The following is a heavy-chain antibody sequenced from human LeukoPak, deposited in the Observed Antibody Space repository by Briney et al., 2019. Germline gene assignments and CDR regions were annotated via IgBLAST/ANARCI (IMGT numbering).Heavy chain of an antibody. D-gene: IGHD4-17*01. V-gene: IGHV3-53*01. CDR3: AKDWGVTTHDAFDI. J-gene: IGHJ3*02. Sequence: GGSLRLSCAASGFTVSSNYMNWARQAPGKGLEWVSVIYSGGSTYYADSVKGRFTISRDNSKNTLFLQMNSLRAEDTAVYYCAKDWGVTTHDAFDIWGQGTMVTVSS. CDR1: GFTVSSNY. CDR2: IYSGGST.